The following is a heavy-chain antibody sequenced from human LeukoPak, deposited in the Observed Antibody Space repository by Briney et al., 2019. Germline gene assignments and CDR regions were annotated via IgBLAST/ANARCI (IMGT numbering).Heavy chain of an antibody. J-gene: IGHJ4*02. CDR3: ARDRTVLGYCSGGSCPIVDY. D-gene: IGHD2-15*01. CDR1: GFTFSSYW. Sequence: PGGSLRLSCAASGFTFSSYWMSWVRQAPGKGLEWVANIKQDGSEKYYVDSVKGRFTISRDNAKNSLYLQMNSLRAEDTAVYYCARDRTVLGYCSGGSCPIVDYWGQGTLVTASS. CDR2: IKQDGSEK. V-gene: IGHV3-7*01.